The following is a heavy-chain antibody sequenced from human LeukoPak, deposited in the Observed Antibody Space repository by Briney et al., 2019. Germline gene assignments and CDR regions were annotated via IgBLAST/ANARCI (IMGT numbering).Heavy chain of an antibody. Sequence: GGSLRLSCAASEFTVNSNYMIWVRQVPGKGLEWVSLIYSGGSTYNADSVKDRFTISRDNSKNTVYLQMNSLRAEDTAVYYCASRTTVTDADGFDIWGQGTMVTVSS. CDR2: IYSGGST. J-gene: IGHJ3*02. CDR3: ASRTTVTDADGFDI. V-gene: IGHV3-66*01. CDR1: EFTVNSNY. D-gene: IGHD4-17*01.